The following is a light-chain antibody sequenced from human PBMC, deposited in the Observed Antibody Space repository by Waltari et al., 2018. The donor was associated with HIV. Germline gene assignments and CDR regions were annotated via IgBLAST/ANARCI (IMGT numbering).Light chain of an antibody. V-gene: IGKV4-1*01. CDR1: PSVLYNSNNKNY. CDR2: WAS. J-gene: IGKJ5*01. CDR3: QQYYSIPIT. Sequence: IVMTTSPAALAVSLGERAIINCTSSPSVLYNSNNKNYLVWYQQKPGQPPKVLISWASTRESGVPDRFSGSGSGTHFSLAISGLQAEDVAVYYCQQYYSIPITFGQGTRLDIK.